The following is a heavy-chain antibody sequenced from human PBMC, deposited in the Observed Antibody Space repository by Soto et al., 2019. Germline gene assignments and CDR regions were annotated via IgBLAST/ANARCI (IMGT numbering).Heavy chain of an antibody. Sequence: QVQLQESGPGLVKPSETLSLTCTVSGGSVSSGSYYWYWIRQPPGKGLEWIAYISYSGSSSYNSSLKSRVTISVDTSKNQFSLNLSSVNAADTAVYYCARGVRLILGYWGQGTLVTVSS. CDR2: ISYSGSS. J-gene: IGHJ4*02. CDR3: ARGVRLILGY. D-gene: IGHD3-16*01. CDR1: GGSVSSGSYY. V-gene: IGHV4-61*01.